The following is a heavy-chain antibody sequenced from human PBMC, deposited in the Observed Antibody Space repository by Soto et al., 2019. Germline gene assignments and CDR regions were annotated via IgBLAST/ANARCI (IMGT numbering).Heavy chain of an antibody. CDR1: GYTFTSYG. Sequence: QVQLVQSGAEVKKPGASVKVSCKASGYTFTSYGISWVRQAPGQGLEWMGWISAYNGNTNYAPKLQGRVTMTTDTSTCTAYMEMRRLRSDDTAVYYCERVSGGGGYDSGTPWGQGTLVTVSS. J-gene: IGHJ5*02. D-gene: IGHD5-12*01. CDR3: ERVSGGGGYDSGTP. V-gene: IGHV1-18*01. CDR2: ISAYNGNT.